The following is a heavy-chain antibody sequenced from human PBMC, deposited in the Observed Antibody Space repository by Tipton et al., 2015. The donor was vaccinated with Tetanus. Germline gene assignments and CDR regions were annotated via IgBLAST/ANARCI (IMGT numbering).Heavy chain of an antibody. Sequence: TLSLTCAVSGESMTDYYWSWIRQPPGKGLDWIAYIFYNGRTNYNPSLKSRVTISVDTSENKFSLQMTAVTAADTAVYYCARTTRRWLHPDTWGQGTLVSVSS. D-gene: IGHD5-24*01. CDR3: ARTTRRWLHPDT. J-gene: IGHJ5*02. CDR1: GESMTDYY. CDR2: IFYNGRT. V-gene: IGHV4-59*01.